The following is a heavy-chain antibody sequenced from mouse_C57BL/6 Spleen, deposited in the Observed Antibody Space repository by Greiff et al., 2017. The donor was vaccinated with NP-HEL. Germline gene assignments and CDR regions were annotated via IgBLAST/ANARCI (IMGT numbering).Heavy chain of an antibody. V-gene: IGHV1-82*01. J-gene: IGHJ2*01. CDR1: GYAFSSSW. Sequence: VQLQQSGPELVKPGASVKISCKASGYAFSSSWMNWVKQRPGKGLEWIGRIYPGDGDTNNNGKFKGKATLTADKSSSTAYMQLSSLTSEDSAVYFGARGNGAQWGQGTTRTVSS. CDR3: ARGNGAQ. CDR2: IYPGDGDT.